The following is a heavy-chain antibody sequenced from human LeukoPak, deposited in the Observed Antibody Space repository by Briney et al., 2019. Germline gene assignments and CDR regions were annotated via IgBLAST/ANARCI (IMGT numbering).Heavy chain of an antibody. CDR2: ISGSGGST. CDR3: AKDYYYGSGSYTGFDY. Sequence: GGSLRLPRAASGFTFSSYAMSWVRQAPGKGLEWVSAISGSGGSTYYADSVKGRFPISRDNSKNTLYLQMNSLRAEDTAVYYCAKDYYYGSGSYTGFDYWGQGTLVTVSS. J-gene: IGHJ4*02. D-gene: IGHD3-10*01. CDR1: GFTFSSYA. V-gene: IGHV3-23*01.